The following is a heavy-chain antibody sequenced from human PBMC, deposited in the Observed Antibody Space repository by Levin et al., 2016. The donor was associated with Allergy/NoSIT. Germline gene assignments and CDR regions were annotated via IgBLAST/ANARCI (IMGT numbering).Heavy chain of an antibody. Sequence: WVRQAPGQRLEWMGWINAGNGNTKYSQKFQGRVTITRDTSASTAYMELRSLRSDDTAVYYCARAGGLDVWGQGTTVTVSS. CDR2: INAGNGNT. CDR3: ARAGGLDV. D-gene: IGHD3-10*01. J-gene: IGHJ6*02. V-gene: IGHV1-3*01.